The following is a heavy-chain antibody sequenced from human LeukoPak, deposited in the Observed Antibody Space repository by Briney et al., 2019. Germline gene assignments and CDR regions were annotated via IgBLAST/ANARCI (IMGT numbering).Heavy chain of an antibody. CDR3: ARLKGYYYGSGSYYNYNWFDP. D-gene: IGHD3-10*01. CDR2: IYYSGST. V-gene: IGHV4-61*05. CDR1: GGSISSSKYY. Sequence: SETLSLTCTVSGGSISSSKYYWGWIRQPPGKGLEWIGYIYYSGSTNYNPSLKSRVTISVDTSKNQFSLKLSSVTAADTAVYYCARLKGYYYGSGSYYNYNWFDPWGQGTLVTVSS. J-gene: IGHJ5*02.